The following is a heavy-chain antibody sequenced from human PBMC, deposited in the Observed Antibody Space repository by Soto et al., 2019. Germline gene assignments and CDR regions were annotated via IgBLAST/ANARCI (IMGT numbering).Heavy chain of an antibody. D-gene: IGHD6-19*01. CDR3: VRRMRIAVAPFDY. J-gene: IGHJ4*02. CDR1: GGSISSSSYF. V-gene: IGHV4-39*01. Sequence: QLQLQESGPGLVKPSETLALTCSASGGSISSSSYFWDWIRQPPGKGLEWIASIHSSGSTYYNPSLKSRVAISMDTSKNQFSLKLRSLTAADTAVYYCVRRMRIAVAPFDYWGQGTLVTVSS. CDR2: IHSSGST.